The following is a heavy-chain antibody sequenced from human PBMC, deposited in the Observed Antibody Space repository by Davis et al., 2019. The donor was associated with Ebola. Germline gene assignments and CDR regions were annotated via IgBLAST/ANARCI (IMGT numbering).Heavy chain of an antibody. D-gene: IGHD3-22*01. Sequence: ASVKVSCNASGGTFISYAISWVRHAPGQGLEWMGIINPSGGSTSYAQKLQGRVTMTTDTSTSTAYMELRSLRSDDTAVNYCSGDHRYYYDSSGYPSAYWGQGTLVNVAS. J-gene: IGHJ4*02. CDR3: SGDHRYYYDSSGYPSAY. V-gene: IGHV1-46*01. CDR2: INPSGGST. CDR1: GGTFISYA.